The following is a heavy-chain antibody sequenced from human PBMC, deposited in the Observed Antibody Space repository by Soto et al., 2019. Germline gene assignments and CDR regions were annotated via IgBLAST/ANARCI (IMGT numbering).Heavy chain of an antibody. J-gene: IGHJ4*02. Sequence: ETLSLTCTVSGGSISSGDYYWSWIRQPPGKGLEWIAHIFSNDEKSYSTSLKSRLTISKDTSKSQVVLTMTNMDPVDTATYYCARILGYYYDSSGYRPPCFDYWGQGTLVTVSS. V-gene: IGHV2-26*01. CDR3: ARILGYYYDSSGYRPPCFDY. CDR1: GGSISSGDYY. CDR2: IFSNDEK. D-gene: IGHD3-22*01.